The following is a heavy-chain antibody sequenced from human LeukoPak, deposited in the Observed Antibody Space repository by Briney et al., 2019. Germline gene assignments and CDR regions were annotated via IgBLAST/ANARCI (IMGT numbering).Heavy chain of an antibody. CDR2: INPNSGGT. CDR1: GYTVTEYF. Sequence: ASVKVSCKTSGYTVTEYFMHWVRQAPGQGLEWMAWINPNSGGTNYAQKFQGRVTMTRDTSISTAYMELSRLTSDDTAVYFCATGGFGDLLALDYWGQGTLVTVSS. D-gene: IGHD3-10*01. CDR3: ATGGFGDLLALDY. J-gene: IGHJ4*02. V-gene: IGHV1-2*02.